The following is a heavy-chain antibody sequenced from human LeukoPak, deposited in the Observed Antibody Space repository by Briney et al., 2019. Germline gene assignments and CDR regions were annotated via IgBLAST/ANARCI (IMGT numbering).Heavy chain of an antibody. CDR3: ASGGYSYGFVDY. CDR1: GGSISSYY. J-gene: IGHJ4*02. CDR2: IYYSGST. Sequence: SETLSLTCTVSGGSISSYYWSWIRQPPGKGLEWIGYIYYSGSTNYNPSLKSRVTISVDTSKNQFSLKLSSVTAADTAVYYCASGGYSYGFVDYWGQRTLVTVSS. D-gene: IGHD5-18*01. V-gene: IGHV4-59*08.